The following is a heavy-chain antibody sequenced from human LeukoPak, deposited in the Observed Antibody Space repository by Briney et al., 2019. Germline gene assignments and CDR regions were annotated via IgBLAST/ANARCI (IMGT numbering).Heavy chain of an antibody. D-gene: IGHD3-10*01. Sequence: SETLSLTCTVSAGSISSCYWSWIRQPAGKGLEWIGRIYTSGSTNFNPSLKSRFTMSVDTSKNQFSLKLSSVTAADTAVYYCAREGDGLWFGEHHFDYWGQGTLVTVSS. CDR1: AGSISSCY. CDR3: AREGDGLWFGEHHFDY. CDR2: IYTSGST. J-gene: IGHJ4*02. V-gene: IGHV4-4*07.